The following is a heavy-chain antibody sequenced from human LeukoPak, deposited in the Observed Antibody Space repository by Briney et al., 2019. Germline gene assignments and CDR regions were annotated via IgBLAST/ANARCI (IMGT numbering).Heavy chain of an antibody. V-gene: IGHV5-51*01. J-gene: IGHJ3*02. Sequence: GESLKISCKGSGYSFTSYWIGWVRQMPGKGLEWMGIIYPGDSDTRYSPSFQGQVTISADKSISTAYLQWSSLKASDTAMYYCARRPSYDFWSGYYGVDGLDIWGQGTMVTVSS. CDR2: IYPGDSDT. CDR3: ARRPSYDFWSGYYGVDGLDI. CDR1: GYSFTSYW. D-gene: IGHD3-3*01.